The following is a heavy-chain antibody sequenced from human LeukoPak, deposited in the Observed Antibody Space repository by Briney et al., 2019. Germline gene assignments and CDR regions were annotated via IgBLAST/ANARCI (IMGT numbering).Heavy chain of an antibody. Sequence: ASVKVSCKASGGTFSSYAISWVRQAPGQGLEWMGRIILILGIANYAQKFQGRVTITADKSTSTAYMELSSLRSEDTAVYYCARDPHYYGSGSLFDYWGQGTLVTVSS. J-gene: IGHJ4*02. CDR3: ARDPHYYGSGSLFDY. CDR1: GGTFSSYA. V-gene: IGHV1-69*04. CDR2: IILILGIA. D-gene: IGHD3-10*01.